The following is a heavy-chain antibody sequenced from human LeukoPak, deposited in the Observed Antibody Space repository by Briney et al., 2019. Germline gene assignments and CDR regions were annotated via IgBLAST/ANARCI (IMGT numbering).Heavy chain of an antibody. V-gene: IGHV4-34*01. CDR2: INHSGST. D-gene: IGHD3-9*01. J-gene: IGHJ4*02. CDR1: GGSFSGYC. CDR3: ARGGLRYFDWLSYFDY. Sequence: SETLSLTCAVYGGSFSGYCWSWIRQPPGKGLEWIGEINHSGSTNYNPSLKSRVTISVDTSKNQFSLKLSSVTAADTAVYYCARGGLRYFDWLSYFDYWGQGTLVTVSS.